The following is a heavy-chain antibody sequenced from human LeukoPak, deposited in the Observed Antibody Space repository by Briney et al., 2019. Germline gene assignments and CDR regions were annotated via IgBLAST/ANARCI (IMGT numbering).Heavy chain of an antibody. CDR2: ISYDGSNK. Sequence: GGSLTLSCAASGFTFSSYAMQWVRQAPGKGLEWVAVISYDGSNKYYADSVKGRFTISRDNSKNTLYLQMNSLRAEDTAVYYCASPLWFGELLFESWGQGTLVTVSS. J-gene: IGHJ4*02. D-gene: IGHD3-10*01. V-gene: IGHV3-30-3*01. CDR3: ASPLWFGELLFES. CDR1: GFTFSSYA.